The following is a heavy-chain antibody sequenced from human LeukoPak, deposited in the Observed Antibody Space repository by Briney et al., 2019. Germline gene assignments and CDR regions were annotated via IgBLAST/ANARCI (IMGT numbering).Heavy chain of an antibody. D-gene: IGHD6-19*01. V-gene: IGHV5-10-1*01. CDR1: GYRFTTYW. CDR3: ASGGSGWDY. Sequence: GESLKISCKISGYRFTTYWIPWLRQIPGKGLEWMGYIAPSDSHTNYSPSFQGHVTSSADGSINTAYLQWSSLKASYTAMYDCASGGSGWDYWGQGALVTVCS. J-gene: IGHJ4*02. CDR2: IAPSDSHT.